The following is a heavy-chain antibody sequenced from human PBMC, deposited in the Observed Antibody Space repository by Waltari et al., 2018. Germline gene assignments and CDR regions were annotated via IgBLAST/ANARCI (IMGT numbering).Heavy chain of an antibody. Sequence: EVQLVESGGGLIQPGGSLRLSCAASGFTVSSNYMSWVRQAPGKGLEWVSVIYSGGSTYYADSVKGRFTISRDNSKNTLYLQMNSLRAEDTAVYYCARDLITIPRGGAFDIWGQGTMVTVSS. J-gene: IGHJ3*02. CDR1: GFTVSSNY. CDR2: IYSGGST. CDR3: ARDLITIPRGGAFDI. V-gene: IGHV3-53*01. D-gene: IGHD2-21*01.